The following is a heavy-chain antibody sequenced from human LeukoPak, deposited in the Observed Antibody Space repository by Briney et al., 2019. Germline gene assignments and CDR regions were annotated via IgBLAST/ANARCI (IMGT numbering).Heavy chain of an antibody. Sequence: GGSLRLSCAASGFTFSSYGMHWVRQAPGKGLEWVAVISFDGSNKYYADSVKGRFTVSRDNSKNTLYLQMNSLRAEDTAVHYCAKASRYLGSGSYYRDAFDIWGQGTMVTVSS. D-gene: IGHD3-10*02. CDR2: ISFDGSNK. J-gene: IGHJ3*02. CDR1: GFTFSSYG. V-gene: IGHV3-30*18. CDR3: AKASRYLGSGSYYRDAFDI.